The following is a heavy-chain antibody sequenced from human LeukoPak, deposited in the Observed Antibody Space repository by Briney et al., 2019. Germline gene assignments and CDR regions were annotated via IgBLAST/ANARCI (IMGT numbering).Heavy chain of an antibody. V-gene: IGHV1-46*01. CDR2: IDPSGGSR. CDR1: GYTFTRYY. J-gene: IGHJ4*02. Sequence: ASVKVSCKASGYTFTRYYIHWVRQAPGQGLEWMGIIDPSGGSRGYAQKFQGRVTITRDTSTSTVYMELSSLRSEDTAVYYCARDKSGTTQGDSDYWGQGTLVTVSS. CDR3: ARDKSGTTQGDSDY. D-gene: IGHD1-1*01.